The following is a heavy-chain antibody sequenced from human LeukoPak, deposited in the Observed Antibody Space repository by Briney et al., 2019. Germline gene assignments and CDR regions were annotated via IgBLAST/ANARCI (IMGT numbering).Heavy chain of an antibody. CDR1: GFTFSSSA. Sequence: PGRSLRLSCAASGFTFSSSAMHWVRQPPGKGLEWVTVISNDESNKYYADSVKGRFTISRDNSKNALYLQMGSLRAEDMAVYYCARVAVGGTFADYWGQGTLVTVSS. D-gene: IGHD1-26*01. J-gene: IGHJ4*02. V-gene: IGHV3-30*03. CDR2: ISNDESNK. CDR3: ARVAVGGTFADY.